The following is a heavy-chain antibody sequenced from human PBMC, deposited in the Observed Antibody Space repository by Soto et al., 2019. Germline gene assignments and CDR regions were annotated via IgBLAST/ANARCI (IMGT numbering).Heavy chain of an antibody. CDR3: AKPSYCDSSGYLDS. CDR1: GFKFSGFG. J-gene: IGHJ4*02. CDR2: ISCDGNNK. Sequence: GGSLRLSCAASGFKFSGFGMHWVRQVPGKGLEWVALISCDGNNKNYADSVKGRFTISRDNSKRTLYLQMNSLRPEDTAIYYCAKPSYCDSSGYLDSWGQGTLVTVSS. V-gene: IGHV3-30*18. D-gene: IGHD3-22*01.